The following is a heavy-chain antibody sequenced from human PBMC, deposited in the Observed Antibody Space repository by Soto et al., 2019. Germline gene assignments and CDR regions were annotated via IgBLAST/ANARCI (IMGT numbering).Heavy chain of an antibody. CDR1: GFTFSSYS. J-gene: IGHJ4*02. V-gene: IGHV3-21*01. D-gene: IGHD3-22*01. Sequence: EVQLVESGGGLVKPGGSLRLSCAASGFTFSSYSMNWVRQAPGKGLEWVSSISSSSSYIYYADSVKGRFTISRDNAKNSLYLKMNSLRAEDTAVYYWARPPNYYDSRGYYGYWGQGTLVTVSS. CDR2: ISSSSSYI. CDR3: ARPPNYYDSRGYYGY.